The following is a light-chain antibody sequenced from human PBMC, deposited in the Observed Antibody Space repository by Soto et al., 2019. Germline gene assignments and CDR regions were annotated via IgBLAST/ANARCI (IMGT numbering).Light chain of an antibody. Sequence: DIQMTQSPSTLSGSLGDKITMTFLASQSISSWLAWYQQKPGKAPKLLIYKASTLESGVPSNFSGSGSGTEFTLSISSLQPEDFATYYCQQYNSYPWTFGQGTKVDIK. CDR1: QSISSW. J-gene: IGKJ1*01. CDR2: KAS. CDR3: QQYNSYPWT. V-gene: IGKV1-5*03.